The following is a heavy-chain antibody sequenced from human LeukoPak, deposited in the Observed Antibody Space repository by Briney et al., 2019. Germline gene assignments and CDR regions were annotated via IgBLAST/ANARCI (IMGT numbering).Heavy chain of an antibody. CDR1: GFTFSSYS. CDR3: ARIYGDYGAEYFQH. Sequence: GGSLRLSCAASGFTFSSYSMNWVRQAPGKGLEWVSSISSSSSYIYYADSVKGRFTISRDNAKNSLYLQMNSLRAGDTAVYYCARIYGDYGAEYFQHWGQGTLVTVSS. D-gene: IGHD4-17*01. J-gene: IGHJ1*01. CDR2: ISSSSSYI. V-gene: IGHV3-21*01.